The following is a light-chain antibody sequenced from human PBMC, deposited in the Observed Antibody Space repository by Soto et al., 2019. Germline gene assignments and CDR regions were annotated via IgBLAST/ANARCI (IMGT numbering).Light chain of an antibody. CDR2: DAS. V-gene: IGKV3-11*01. Sequence: EIVLTQSPATLSLSAGERATLSCRASQSITIELAWYQQKPGQAPRLLICDASNRATGIPARFSGSGSGTDFTLTISTLEPEDSAIYYCQQRSTWSLTFGQGTRLEIK. J-gene: IGKJ5*01. CDR3: QQRSTWSLT. CDR1: QSITIE.